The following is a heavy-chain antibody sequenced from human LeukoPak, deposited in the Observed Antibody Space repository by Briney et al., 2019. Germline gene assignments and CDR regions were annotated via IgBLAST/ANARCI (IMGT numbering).Heavy chain of an antibody. V-gene: IGHV3-23*01. CDR2: ISGSGGST. D-gene: IGHD3-10*01. J-gene: IGHJ4*02. CDR1: GFTFSSYG. CDR3: GSYGSGSFPGY. Sequence: GGSLRLSCAASGFTFSSYGMSWVRQAPGKGLGWVSAISGSGGSTYYADSVKGRFTISRDNSNNTLFLQMNSLRIEDTAVYYCGSYGSGSFPGYRGQGTLVTVSS.